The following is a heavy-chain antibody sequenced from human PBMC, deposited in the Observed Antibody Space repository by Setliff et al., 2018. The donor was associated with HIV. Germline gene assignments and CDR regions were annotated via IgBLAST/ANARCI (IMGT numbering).Heavy chain of an antibody. J-gene: IGHJ3*02. CDR3: AREVDVVTTSDAFDI. D-gene: IGHD2-21*02. V-gene: IGHV4-59*01. CDR2: IYNSVTT. CDR1: GASISSNT. Sequence: PSETLSLTCIVSGASISSNTWSWIRQAPGKGLQWIGFIYNSVTTNYNPSLKSRVTISLDTSKNQFSLKLTSVTAADTAVYYCAREVDVVTTSDAFDIWGQGTMVTVSS.